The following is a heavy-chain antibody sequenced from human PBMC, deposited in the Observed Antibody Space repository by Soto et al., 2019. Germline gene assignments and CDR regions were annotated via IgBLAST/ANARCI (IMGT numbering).Heavy chain of an antibody. V-gene: IGHV1-18*01. CDR3: ARVYYDFWSGYYHNWFDP. Sequence: ASGKVSGKASGYTFTSYGISWVRQAPGQGLEWMGWISAYNGNTNYAQKLQGRVTMTTDTSTSTAYMELRSLRSDDTAVYYCARVYYDFWSGYYHNWFDPWGQGTLVTVSS. D-gene: IGHD3-3*01. J-gene: IGHJ5*02. CDR1: GYTFTSYG. CDR2: ISAYNGNT.